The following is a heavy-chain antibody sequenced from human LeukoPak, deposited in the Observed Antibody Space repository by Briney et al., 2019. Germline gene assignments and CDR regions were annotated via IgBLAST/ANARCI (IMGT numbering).Heavy chain of an antibody. CDR3: ATGGAVAGRFAY. D-gene: IGHD6-19*01. CDR2: ITASGTAM. V-gene: IGHV3-48*02. CDR1: GFTFSSYS. J-gene: IGHJ4*02. Sequence: GGSLRLSCAASGFTFSSYSMNWVRQAPGKGLEWVSHITASGTAMFYADSVKGRFTISRDNAKNSLYLQMNSLRDEDTAVYYCATGGAVAGRFAYWGQGTLVTVSS.